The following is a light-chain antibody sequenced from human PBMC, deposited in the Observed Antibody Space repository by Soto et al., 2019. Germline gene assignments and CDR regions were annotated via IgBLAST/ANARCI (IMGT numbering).Light chain of an antibody. Sequence: QSVLTQPASVSGSPGQSITISCTGTSSDVGGYNYVSWYQSNPGTAPKVMVYEVSNRPSGVSNRFSGSKSGNTASLTISGLQAEDEAYYYCSSYTTSGTPVYGGGTKLTVL. CDR2: EVS. CDR1: SSDVGGYNY. V-gene: IGLV2-14*01. J-gene: IGLJ3*02. CDR3: SSYTTSGTPV.